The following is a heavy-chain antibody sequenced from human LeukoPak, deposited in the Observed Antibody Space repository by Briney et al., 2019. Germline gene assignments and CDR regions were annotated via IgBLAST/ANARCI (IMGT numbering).Heavy chain of an antibody. V-gene: IGHV3-7*01. CDR3: ARVPMVRGVPLYFQH. CDR1: GFTFSSYW. J-gene: IGHJ1*01. D-gene: IGHD3-10*01. Sequence: PGGPLRLSCAASGFTFSSYWMSWVRQVPGKGLEWVANIKQDGSEKYYVDSVKGRFTISRDNAKNSLYLQMNSLRAEDTAVYYCARVPMVRGVPLYFQHWGQGTLVTVSS. CDR2: IKQDGSEK.